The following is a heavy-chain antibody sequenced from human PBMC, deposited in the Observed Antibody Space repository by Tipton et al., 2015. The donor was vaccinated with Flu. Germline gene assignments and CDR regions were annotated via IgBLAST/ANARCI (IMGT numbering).Heavy chain of an antibody. D-gene: IGHD2-21*02. CDR3: TRGLSPSEALDY. CDR1: GFTVSSNY. Sequence: QLVQSGGGLIQRGGSLRLSCVVSGFTVSSNYMTWVRQAPGKGLEWVSVIYSGGSTKYADSVKGRFTFSRDNAKNTLYLQMIGLGADDTAVYYCTRGLSPSEALDYWGQGTLVTVSS. CDR2: IYSGGST. J-gene: IGHJ4*02. V-gene: IGHV3-53*01.